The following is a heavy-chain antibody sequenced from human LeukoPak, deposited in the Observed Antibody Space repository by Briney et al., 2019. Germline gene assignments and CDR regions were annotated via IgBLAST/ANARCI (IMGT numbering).Heavy chain of an antibody. J-gene: IGHJ5*02. V-gene: IGHV4-34*01. D-gene: IGHD1-26*01. CDR3: ARNSGSRGWFDP. CDR1: GGSFSGYY. CDR2: INHSGST. Sequence: SETLSLTCAVYGGSFSGYYWSWIRQPPGKGLEWIGEINHSGSTNYNPSLKSRVTISVDTSKNQFSLKLSSVTAADTAVYYCARNSGSRGWFDPWGQGTLVTVSS.